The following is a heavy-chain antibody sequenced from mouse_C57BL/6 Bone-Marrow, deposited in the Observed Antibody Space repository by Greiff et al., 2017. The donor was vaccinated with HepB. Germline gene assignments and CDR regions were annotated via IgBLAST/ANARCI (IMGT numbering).Heavy chain of an antibody. Sequence: DVQLVESGGGLVKPGGSLKLSCAASGFTFSSYAMSWVRQTPEQRLEWVATISDGGSYTYYPDNVKGRFTISRDNAKNNQYLQMSHLKSEDTAMYYCTRDYYGSGGFAYWGQGTLVTVSA. D-gene: IGHD1-1*01. V-gene: IGHV5-4*01. J-gene: IGHJ3*01. CDR2: ISDGGSYT. CDR1: GFTFSSYA. CDR3: TRDYYGSGGFAY.